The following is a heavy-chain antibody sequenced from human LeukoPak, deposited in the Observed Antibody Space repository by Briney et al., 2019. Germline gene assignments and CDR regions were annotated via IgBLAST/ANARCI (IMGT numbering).Heavy chain of an antibody. CDR2: IKQDGSEK. J-gene: IGHJ5*02. CDR1: GFTFDDYG. CDR3: ARDFLSRRHHFGVVPGWFDP. Sequence: GGSLRLSCAASGFTFDDYGMSWVRQAPGKGLEWVANIKQDGSEKYYVDSVKGRFTISRDNAKNSLYLQMNSLRAEDTAVYYCARDFLSRRHHFGVVPGWFDPWGQGTLVTVSS. V-gene: IGHV3-7*01. D-gene: IGHD3-3*01.